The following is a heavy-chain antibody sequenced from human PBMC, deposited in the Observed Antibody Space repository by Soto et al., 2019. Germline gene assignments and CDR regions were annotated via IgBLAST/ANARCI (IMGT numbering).Heavy chain of an antibody. CDR3: ARGVVAAISAGPELGRYSYGHEGYYYGMDV. CDR1: GYTFTGYY. Sequence: ASVKVSCKASGYTFTGYYMHWVRQAPGQGLEWMGWINPNSGGTNYAQKFQGWVTMTRDTSISKAYMELSRLRSDDTAWYYCARGVVAAISAGPELGRYSYGHEGYYYGMDVWGQGTTVTVSS. J-gene: IGHJ6*02. CDR2: INPNSGGT. D-gene: IGHD2-15*01. V-gene: IGHV1-2*04.